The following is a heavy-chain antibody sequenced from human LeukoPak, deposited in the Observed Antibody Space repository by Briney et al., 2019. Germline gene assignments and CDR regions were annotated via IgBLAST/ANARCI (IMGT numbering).Heavy chain of an antibody. Sequence: GGSLRLSCAASGFTFSSYGMHWVRQAPGKGLEWVAVISYDGSNKYYADSVKGRFTISRDNSKNTLYLQMNSLRAEDTAVYYCAREGVAGKYNWFDPWGQGTLVTVSS. D-gene: IGHD1-1*01. CDR2: ISYDGSNK. CDR1: GFTFSSYG. J-gene: IGHJ5*02. V-gene: IGHV3-30*03. CDR3: AREGVAGKYNWFDP.